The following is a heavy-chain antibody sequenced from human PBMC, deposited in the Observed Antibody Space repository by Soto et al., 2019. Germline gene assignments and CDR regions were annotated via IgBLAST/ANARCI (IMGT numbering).Heavy chain of an antibody. CDR2: ISSSGGII. CDR1: GFTFNDFY. Sequence: QVQLVESGGGLVKPGGSLRLSCAASGFTFNDFYMSWVRQAPGKGLEWVSHISSSGGIIYYADSVKGRFTISRDNAKNSLLLQMNSLRAEDTAVYYCARLWARDWFDPWGQGTLVTVSS. D-gene: IGHD1-26*01. V-gene: IGHV3-11*01. CDR3: ARLWARDWFDP. J-gene: IGHJ5*02.